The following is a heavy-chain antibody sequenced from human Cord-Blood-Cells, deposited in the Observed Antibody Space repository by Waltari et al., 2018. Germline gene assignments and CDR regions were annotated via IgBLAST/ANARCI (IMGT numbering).Heavy chain of an antibody. D-gene: IGHD6-13*01. Sequence: QVQLVQSGAEVKKPGSSVKVSCKASVGTFSSYAISWVRQAPGQGLEWMGGIIPIFGTANYAQKFQGRVTITADESTSTAYMELSSLRSEDTAVYYCASGTGIAAAGTENYYYGMDVWGQGTTVTVSS. CDR2: IIPIFGTA. J-gene: IGHJ6*02. CDR1: VGTFSSYA. CDR3: ASGTGIAAAGTENYYYGMDV. V-gene: IGHV1-69*01.